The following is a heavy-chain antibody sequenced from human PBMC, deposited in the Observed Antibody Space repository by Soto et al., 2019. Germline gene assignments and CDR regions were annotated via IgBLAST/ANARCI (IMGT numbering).Heavy chain of an antibody. J-gene: IGHJ6*02. CDR1: GGSISSSSYY. D-gene: IGHD1-26*01. CDR2: IYYSGST. V-gene: IGHV4-39*01. Sequence: QLQLQDSGPGLVKPSETLSLTCTVSGGSISSSSYYWGWIRQPPGKGLEWIGSIYYSGSTYYNPSLKSRVTISVDTSKNQFSLKLSSVTAADTAVYYCARQLPYYGMDVWGQGTTVTVSS. CDR3: ARQLPYYGMDV.